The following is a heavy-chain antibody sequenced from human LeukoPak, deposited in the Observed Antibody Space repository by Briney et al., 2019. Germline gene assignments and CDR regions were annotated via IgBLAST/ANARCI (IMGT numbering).Heavy chain of an antibody. J-gene: IGHJ1*01. CDR3: VRGYGYGTLHL. CDR2: ISNNGGST. Sequence: GGSLRLSCAASGFTFSNYAIHWVRQAPGKGLEYVSAISNNGGSTYYADSVKGRFTISRDNSKNTVYLQMSSLRAEDTAVFYCVRGYGYGTLHLWGQGTLVTVSS. CDR1: GFTFSNYA. D-gene: IGHD5-18*01. V-gene: IGHV3-64D*06.